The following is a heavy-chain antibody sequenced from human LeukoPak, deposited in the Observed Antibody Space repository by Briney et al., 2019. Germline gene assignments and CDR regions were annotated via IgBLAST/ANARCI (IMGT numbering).Heavy chain of an antibody. Sequence: ASVKVSCKASGGTFSSYAISWVRQAPGQGLDCMGRIIPIFVTANYAQKFQGRVTITTDEYTSTAYMELSSLRYEATVVYYCASGGDIVVVPAAQDYYYYMDVWGKGTTVTVSS. CDR2: IIPIFVTA. D-gene: IGHD2-2*01. CDR3: ASGGDIVVVPAAQDYYYYMDV. J-gene: IGHJ6*03. CDR1: GGTFSSYA. V-gene: IGHV1-69*05.